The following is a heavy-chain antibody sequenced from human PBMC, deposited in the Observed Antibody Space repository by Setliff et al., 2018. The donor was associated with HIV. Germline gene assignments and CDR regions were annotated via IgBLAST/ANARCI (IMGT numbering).Heavy chain of an antibody. V-gene: IGHV3-66*02. CDR2: IISSGGT. CDR1: GFNYNHY. J-gene: IGHJ4*02. CDR3: ARGLNSYGSGSYLPLGY. D-gene: IGHD3-10*01. Sequence: GGSLRLSCEVSGFNYNHYMSWVRQAPEKGLEWVSIIISSGGTYYADSVKGRFTVSRDNSKNTLYLQMNSLRPEDTAVYYCARGLNSYGSGSYLPLGYWGQGTLVTVSS.